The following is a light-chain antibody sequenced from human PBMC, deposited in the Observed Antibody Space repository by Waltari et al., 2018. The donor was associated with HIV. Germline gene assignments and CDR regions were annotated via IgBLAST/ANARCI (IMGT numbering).Light chain of an antibody. V-gene: IGKV3-11*01. CDR1: QPVGSF. CDR3: QQRTNWLWT. Sequence: EIVMTQSPATLSLSPGERATLSCRASQPVGSFLAWYQQRPGQAPRLLNYDASNRATDIPGRFSGSGSGTDFTLTISSLEPEDFAVYYCQQRTNWLWTFGQGTMVEIK. CDR2: DAS. J-gene: IGKJ1*01.